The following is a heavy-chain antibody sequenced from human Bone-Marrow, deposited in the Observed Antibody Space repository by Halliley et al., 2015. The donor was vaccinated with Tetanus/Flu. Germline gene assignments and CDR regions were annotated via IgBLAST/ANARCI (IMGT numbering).Heavy chain of an antibody. CDR3: ARQGDYDFYYFDY. CDR2: IYSPGGP. V-gene: IGHV4-59*08. Sequence: LGWIGYIYSPGGPKYTPPLNSRVPISVDTPKTHFPLKLSPGPAADTAVYYCARQGDYDFYYFDYWGQGTLVTVSS. J-gene: IGHJ4*02. D-gene: IGHD3-3*01.